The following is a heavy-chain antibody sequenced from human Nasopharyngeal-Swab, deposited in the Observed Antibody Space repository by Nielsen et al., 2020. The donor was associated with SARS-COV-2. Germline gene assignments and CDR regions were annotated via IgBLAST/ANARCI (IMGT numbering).Heavy chain of an antibody. CDR3: ARAPTGTIFGVVLLYCYGMDV. CDR1: GFTFTSSA. J-gene: IGHJ6*02. CDR2: IVVPNGNT. Sequence: SVNVSCKASGFTFTSSALQWVRQARGQRLEWIGWIVVPNGNTNYAQKFQGRVTMTRNTSISTAYMELSSLRSEDTAVYYCARAPTGTIFGVVLLYCYGMDVWGQGTTVTVSS. D-gene: IGHD3-3*01. V-gene: IGHV1-58*01.